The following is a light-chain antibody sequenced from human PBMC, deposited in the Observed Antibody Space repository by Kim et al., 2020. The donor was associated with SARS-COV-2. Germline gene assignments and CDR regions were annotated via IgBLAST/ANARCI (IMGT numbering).Light chain of an antibody. CDR3: CSYTNSRTWI. J-gene: IGLJ2*01. CDR1: TSDIAGTPL. CDR2: EVN. Sequence: GQSVTISCTGTTSDIAGTPLVSCYQQSRGAAPKFIIFEVNNRPSGVPDRFSGSKSATTASLTISGLQAEDEGDYYCCSYTNSRTWIFGGGTKVTVL. V-gene: IGLV2-18*02.